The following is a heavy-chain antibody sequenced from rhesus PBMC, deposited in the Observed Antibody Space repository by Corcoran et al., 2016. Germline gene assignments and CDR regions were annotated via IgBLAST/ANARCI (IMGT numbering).Heavy chain of an antibody. CDR3: ARLGQVDEY. Sequence: QVQLQQWGEGLVKPSETLSLTCAVYGGSISSNYWSWIRQPPGKGLEWIGRIRSGGSTNYNPSLKSRVTISIDTSMNQFSLKLTSLTAADTAVYYGARLGQVDEYWGQGVLVTVSS. D-gene: IGHD2-39*02. V-gene: IGHV4-160*01. CDR1: GGSISSNY. J-gene: IGHJ4*01. CDR2: IRSGGST.